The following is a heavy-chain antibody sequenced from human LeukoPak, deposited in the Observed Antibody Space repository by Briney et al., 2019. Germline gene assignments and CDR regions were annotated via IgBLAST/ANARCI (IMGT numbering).Heavy chain of an antibody. D-gene: IGHD2-8*01. CDR2: IYYSGST. CDR3: ARDQLQFYCTNGVCNQGFDP. Sequence: SSETPSLTCTVSGGSISSSSYYWGWIRQPPGKGLEWIGSIYYSGSTYYNPSLKSRVTISVDTSKNQFSLKLSSVTAADTAVYYCARDQLQFYCTNGVCNQGFDPWGQGTLVTVSS. J-gene: IGHJ5*02. CDR1: GGSISSSSYY. V-gene: IGHV4-39*07.